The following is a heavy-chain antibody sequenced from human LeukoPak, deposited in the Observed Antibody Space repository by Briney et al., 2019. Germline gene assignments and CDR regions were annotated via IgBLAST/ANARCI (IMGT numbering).Heavy chain of an antibody. CDR3: ARDLRAVAGTSSSY. CDR2: ISSSGSTI. Sequence: KPGGSLRLSCAAAGFTFSDYYMSWIRQAPGKGLEWVSYISSSGSTIYYADSVKGRFTISRDNAKNSLYLQMNSLRDEDTAVYYCARDLRAVAGTSSSYWGQGTLVTVSS. V-gene: IGHV3-11*04. CDR1: GFTFSDYY. J-gene: IGHJ4*02. D-gene: IGHD6-19*01.